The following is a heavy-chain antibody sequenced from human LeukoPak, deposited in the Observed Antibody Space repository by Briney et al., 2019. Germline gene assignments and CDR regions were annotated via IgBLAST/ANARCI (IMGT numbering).Heavy chain of an antibody. CDR3: AKSSYDFWSGYWDAFDI. CDR1: GFTFSSYA. CDR2: NSGSGGST. D-gene: IGHD3-3*01. Sequence: GGSLRLSCAASGFTFSSYAMSWVRQAPGKGLEWVSANSGSGGSTYYADSVKGRFTISRDNSKNTLYLQMNSLRAEDTAVYYCAKSSYDFWSGYWDAFDIWGQGTMVTVSS. V-gene: IGHV3-23*01. J-gene: IGHJ3*02.